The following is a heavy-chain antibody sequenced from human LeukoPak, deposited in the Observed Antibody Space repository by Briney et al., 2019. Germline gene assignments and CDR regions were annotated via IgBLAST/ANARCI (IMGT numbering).Heavy chain of an antibody. CDR2: ISGSGGST. V-gene: IGHV3-23*01. D-gene: IGHD7-27*01. CDR1: GFTFSSYA. J-gene: IGHJ6*03. Sequence: GGSLRLSCAASGFTFSSYAMSWVRQAPGKGLEWVSAISGSGGSTYYADSVEGRFTISRDNSKNTLYLQMNSLRAEDTAVYYCAKDNWGFYYYYYYMDVWGKGTTVTVSS. CDR3: AKDNWGFYYYYYYMDV.